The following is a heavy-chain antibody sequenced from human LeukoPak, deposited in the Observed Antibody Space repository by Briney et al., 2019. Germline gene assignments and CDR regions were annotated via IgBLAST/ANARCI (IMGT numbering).Heavy chain of an antibody. CDR1: GFTFSSYW. V-gene: IGHV3-7*03. CDR2: IKQDGSEK. J-gene: IGHJ4*02. D-gene: IGHD2-21*01. Sequence: GSLRLSCAASGFTFSSYWMSWVRQAPGKGLEWVANIKQDGSEKYYVDSVKGRFTISRDNAKNSLYLQMNSLRAEDAAVYFCAKAPVTSCRGAYCYPFDSWGQGTLVTVSS. CDR3: AKAPVTSCRGAYCYPFDS.